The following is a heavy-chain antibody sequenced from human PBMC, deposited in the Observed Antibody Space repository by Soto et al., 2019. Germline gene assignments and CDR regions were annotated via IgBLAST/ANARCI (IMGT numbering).Heavy chain of an antibody. D-gene: IGHD6-19*01. Sequence: EVQLLESGGGLVQPGGSLRLSCAASGFTFSVSAMSWVLQAPGKGLEHVASITRSGSEAFYGDSVRGRFSMSRDNSKNMLILEMNSLRVEDTDRYYCAKAGSDSGWYWESWGQGALVTVS. CDR1: GFTFSVSA. CDR2: ITRSGSEA. J-gene: IGHJ1*01. V-gene: IGHV3-23*01. CDR3: AKAGSDSGWYWES.